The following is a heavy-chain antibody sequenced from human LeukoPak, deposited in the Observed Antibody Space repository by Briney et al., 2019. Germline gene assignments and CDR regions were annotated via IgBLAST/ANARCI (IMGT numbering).Heavy chain of an antibody. CDR2: INHSGST. Sequence: PSETLSLTCAVYGGSFSGYYWSWIRQPPGKGLEWIGEINHSGSTNYNPSLKSRVTISVDTSKNQFSLKLSSVTAADTAVYYCVRAGSHYYDSSGYYGDFDYWGQGTLVTVSS. V-gene: IGHV4-34*01. J-gene: IGHJ4*02. D-gene: IGHD3-22*01. CDR1: GGSFSGYY. CDR3: VRAGSHYYDSSGYYGDFDY.